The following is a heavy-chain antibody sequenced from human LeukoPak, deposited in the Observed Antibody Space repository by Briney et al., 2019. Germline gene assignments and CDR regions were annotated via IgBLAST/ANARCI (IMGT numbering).Heavy chain of an antibody. CDR3: AKRGDYVDY. D-gene: IGHD4-17*01. Sequence: GGSLRLSCAASGFTFSSNGMHWVRQAPGKGLEWVAVISYDGSNKYYADSVKGRFTISRDNSKNTLYLQMNSLRAEDTAVYYCAKRGDYVDYWGQGTLVTVSS. J-gene: IGHJ4*02. CDR2: ISYDGSNK. CDR1: GFTFSSNG. V-gene: IGHV3-30*18.